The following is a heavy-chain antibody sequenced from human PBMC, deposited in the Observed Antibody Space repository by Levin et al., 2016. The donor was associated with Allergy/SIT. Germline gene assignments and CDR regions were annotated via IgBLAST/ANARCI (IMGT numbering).Heavy chain of an antibody. CDR2: INPSGGST. D-gene: IGHD4-17*01. J-gene: IGHJ6*02. Sequence: ASVKVSCKASGYTFTSYYMHWVRQAPGQGLEWMGIINPSGGSTSYAQKFQGRVTMTRDTSTSTVYMELSSLRSEDTAVYYCARGATTVTTNTDSHPGHYGMDVWGQGTTVTVSS. CDR3: ARGATTVTTNTDSHPGHYGMDV. V-gene: IGHV1-46*01. CDR1: GYTFTSYY.